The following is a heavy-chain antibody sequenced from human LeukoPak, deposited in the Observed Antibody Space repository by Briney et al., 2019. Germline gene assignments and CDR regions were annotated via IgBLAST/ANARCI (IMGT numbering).Heavy chain of an antibody. CDR1: GYSFTSYW. CDR3: ARLASYCSSTSCYPQYYFDY. Sequence: GEPLKISCKGSGYSFTSYWIGWVRQMPGKGLEWMGIIYPGDSDTRYSPSFQGQVTTSADKSISTAYLQWSSLKASDTAMYYCARLASYCSSTSCYPQYYFDYWGQGTLVTVSS. D-gene: IGHD2-2*01. J-gene: IGHJ4*02. CDR2: IYPGDSDT. V-gene: IGHV5-51*01.